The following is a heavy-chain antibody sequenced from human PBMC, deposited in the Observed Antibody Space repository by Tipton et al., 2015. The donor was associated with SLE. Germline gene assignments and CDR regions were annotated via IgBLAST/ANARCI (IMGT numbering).Heavy chain of an antibody. CDR3: AIGLTLLVVKDGFDV. CDR2: INPNTGNT. V-gene: IGHV1-2*06. D-gene: IGHD3-22*01. Sequence: QLVQSGAEVKKPGASVKVSCKASGYIFTSYGVSWVRQAPGQGLEWVGRINPNTGNTNYPQKFQGRVTMTRDTAISTAYMELSRLRTDDTAVYYCAIGLTLLVVKDGFDVWGQGTMVTVSS. CDR1: GYIFTSYG. J-gene: IGHJ3*01.